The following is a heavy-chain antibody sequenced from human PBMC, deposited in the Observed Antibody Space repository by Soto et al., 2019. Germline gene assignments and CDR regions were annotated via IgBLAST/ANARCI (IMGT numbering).Heavy chain of an antibody. CDR2: INHSGST. Sequence: SETLPLTCALYGRSFSRYYWSWIRQPPGKGLEWIVEINHSGSTNYNPSLKSRVTISVDTSKNQFSLKLSSVTAAETAVYYCASSRDGYNTWGQGTLVTVSS. J-gene: IGHJ4*02. CDR3: ASSRDGYNT. V-gene: IGHV4-34*01. D-gene: IGHD5-12*01. CDR1: GRSFSRYY.